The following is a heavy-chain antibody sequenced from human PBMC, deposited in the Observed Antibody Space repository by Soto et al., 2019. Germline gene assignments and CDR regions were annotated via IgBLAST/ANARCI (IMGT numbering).Heavy chain of an antibody. CDR3: AKDGYGPQVYYYYCGMDV. D-gene: IGHD5-12*01. V-gene: IGHV3-30*18. CDR1: GFTFSSYG. CDR2: ISYDGSNK. J-gene: IGHJ6*02. Sequence: QVQLVESGGGVVQPGRSLRLSCAASGFTFSSYGMHWVRQAPGKGLEWVAVISYDGSNKYYADSVKGRFTISRDNSKNTLYLQMNSLRAEDTAVYYCAKDGYGPQVYYYYCGMDVWGQGTTVTVSS.